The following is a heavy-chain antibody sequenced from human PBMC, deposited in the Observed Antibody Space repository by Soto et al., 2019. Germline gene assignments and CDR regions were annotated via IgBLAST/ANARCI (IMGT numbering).Heavy chain of an antibody. V-gene: IGHV1-3*01. CDR2: INAGNGNT. CDR3: ARDGIVVVPAATFWFAP. D-gene: IGHD2-2*01. J-gene: IGHJ5*02. CDR1: GYTFTSYA. Sequence: GASVKVSCKASGYTFTSYAMHWVRQAPGQGLEWMGWINAGNGNTKYSQKFQGRVTITRDTSASTAYMELSSLTLEDTAVYYCARDGIVVVPAATFWFAPWGQGTLVTVSS.